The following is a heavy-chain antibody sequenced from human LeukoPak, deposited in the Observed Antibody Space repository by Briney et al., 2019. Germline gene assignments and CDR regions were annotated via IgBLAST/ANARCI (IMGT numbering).Heavy chain of an antibody. CDR3: ASLLVAGVAGVDY. CDR1: GFTFSSYW. Sequence: GGSLRLSCAASGFTFSSYWMTWVRQAPGKGLEWVANIKRDGSEKHYVDSVKGRFTISRDNAKNSMFLQMNSLRAEDTAVYYCASLLVAGVAGVDYWGQGTLVTVSS. V-gene: IGHV3-7*03. CDR2: IKRDGSEK. D-gene: IGHD6-19*01. J-gene: IGHJ4*02.